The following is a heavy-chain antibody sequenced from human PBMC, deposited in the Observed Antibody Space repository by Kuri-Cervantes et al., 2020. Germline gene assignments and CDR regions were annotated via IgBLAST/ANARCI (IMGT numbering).Heavy chain of an antibody. V-gene: IGHV1-69*06. CDR1: GGTFSSYA. Sequence: SVKVSCKASGGTFSSYAISWVRQAPGQGLEWMGGIIPIFGTANYAQKFQSRVTITADKSTSTAYMELSSLRSEDTAVYYCARAENFDWSLSTFDYWGQGTLVTVSS. CDR3: ARAENFDWSLSTFDY. D-gene: IGHD3-9*01. J-gene: IGHJ4*02. CDR2: IIPIFGTA.